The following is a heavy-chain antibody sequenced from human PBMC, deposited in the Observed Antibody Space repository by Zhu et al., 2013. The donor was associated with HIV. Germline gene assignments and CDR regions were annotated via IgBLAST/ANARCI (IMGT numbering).Heavy chain of an antibody. CDR1: GYSVSGGPYY. Sequence: QVQLQESGPGLVKPSETLSLTCTVSGYSVSGGPYYWTWIRQPPGKELEWIGYVYASGSTNYNPSLKSRVTISVDTSKNQFSLKLSSVTAADTAVYYCARVPRRRQLPDYWGQGNPGPPSPQ. J-gene: IGHJ4*02. D-gene: IGHD1-26*01. V-gene: IGHV4-61*01. CDR2: VYASGST. CDR3: ARVPRRRQLPDY.